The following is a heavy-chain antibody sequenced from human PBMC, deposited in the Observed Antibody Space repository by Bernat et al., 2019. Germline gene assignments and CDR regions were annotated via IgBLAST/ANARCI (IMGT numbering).Heavy chain of an antibody. CDR2: INHGGST. Sequence: QVQLQQWGAGLLKPSETLSLTCAVYGGSFSGYYWSWIRQPPGKGLEWIGEINHGGSTNYNPSLKSRVTISLDTSKNQFSLNLSSVTAADTAVYYCARGRGSWVHLDYWGQGTLVTVSS. D-gene: IGHD6-13*01. J-gene: IGHJ4*02. CDR3: ARGRGSWVHLDY. V-gene: IGHV4-34*01. CDR1: GGSFSGYY.